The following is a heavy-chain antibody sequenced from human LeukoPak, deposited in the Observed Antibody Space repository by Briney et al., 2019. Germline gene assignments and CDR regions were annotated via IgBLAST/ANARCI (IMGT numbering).Heavy chain of an antibody. CDR3: TAYNWFDP. CDR2: ISSSSSYT. Sequence: PGGSLRLSCAASGFTFSTYSMNWVRQAPGKGPEWVSSISSSSSYTHYADPVKGRFTISRDNAKNSLYLQMNSLRAEDTAVYYCTAYNWFDPWGQGTLVSVSS. J-gene: IGHJ5*02. V-gene: IGHV3-21*01. CDR1: GFTFSTYS.